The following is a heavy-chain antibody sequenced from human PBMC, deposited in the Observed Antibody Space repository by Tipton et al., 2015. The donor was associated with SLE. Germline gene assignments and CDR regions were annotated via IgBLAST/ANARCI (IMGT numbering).Heavy chain of an antibody. CDR1: GDSISSYY. CDR3: ARAGTYYYDSSGPYFDL. V-gene: IGHV4-59*13. Sequence: TLSLTCTVSGDSISSYYWSWIRQTPGKGLEWIGYIYYSGSTNYNPSLKSRVTISVDTSKNQFSLKLSSVTAADTAVYYCARAGTYYYDSSGPYFDLWGRGTLVTVSS. CDR2: IYYSGST. J-gene: IGHJ2*01. D-gene: IGHD3-22*01.